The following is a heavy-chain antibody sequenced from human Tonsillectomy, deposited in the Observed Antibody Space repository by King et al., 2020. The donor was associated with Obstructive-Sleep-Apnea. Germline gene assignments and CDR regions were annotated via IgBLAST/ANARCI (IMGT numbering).Heavy chain of an antibody. CDR1: GFTFSSYG. V-gene: IGHV3-33*01. CDR3: ARDRIAAAAGWFAP. D-gene: IGHD6-13*01. J-gene: IGHJ5*02. CDR2: IWYDGSNK. Sequence: VQLVESGGGVVQPGRSLRLSCAASGFTFSSYGMHWVRQAPGKGLEWVAVIWYDGSNKYYADSVKGRFTISRDNSKNTLYLQMNSLRAEDTAVYYCARDRIAAAAGWFAPWGQGTLVTVSS.